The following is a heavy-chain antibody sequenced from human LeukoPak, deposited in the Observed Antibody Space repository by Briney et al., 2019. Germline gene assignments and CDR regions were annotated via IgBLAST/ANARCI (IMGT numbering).Heavy chain of an antibody. CDR1: GGSISSSSYY. V-gene: IGHV4-39*07. J-gene: IGHJ4*02. D-gene: IGHD6-13*01. Sequence: PSETLSLTCTVSGGSISSSSYYWGWIRQPPGKGLAWIGSIYYSGSTYYNPSLKSRVTISVDTSKNQFSLKLTSVTAADTAVYYCANSYSSSWYDYWGQGTLVTVSS. CDR2: IYYSGST. CDR3: ANSYSSSWYDY.